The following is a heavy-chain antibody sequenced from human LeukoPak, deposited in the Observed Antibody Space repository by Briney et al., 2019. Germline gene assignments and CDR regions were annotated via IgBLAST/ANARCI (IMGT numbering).Heavy chain of an antibody. CDR3: ARNSDYYDYSPQSV. Sequence: GGSLRLSCAASGFTVSSNYMSWVRQAPGKGLEWVALIGHDGADKYYADSVKGRFLISRDNSKNMLFLQMNSLIIEDTAVYYCARNSDYYDYSPQSVWGQGTLVTVS. CDR2: IGHDGADK. J-gene: IGHJ4*02. CDR1: GFTVSSNY. D-gene: IGHD3-22*01. V-gene: IGHV3-30*03.